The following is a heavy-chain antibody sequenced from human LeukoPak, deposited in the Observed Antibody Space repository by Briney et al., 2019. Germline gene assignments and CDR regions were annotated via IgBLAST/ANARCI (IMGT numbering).Heavy chain of an antibody. D-gene: IGHD3-16*01. CDR2: IIPIFGTA. CDR1: GGTFSSYA. J-gene: IGHJ6*04. CDR3: TLGAPYYYYGMAV. Sequence: SVKVSCKASGGTFSSYAISWVRQAPGQGLEWMGGIIPIFGTANYAQKFQGRVTITADKSTSTAYMELSSLRSEDTAVYYCTLGAPYYYYGMAVWGKGTTVTVSS. V-gene: IGHV1-69*06.